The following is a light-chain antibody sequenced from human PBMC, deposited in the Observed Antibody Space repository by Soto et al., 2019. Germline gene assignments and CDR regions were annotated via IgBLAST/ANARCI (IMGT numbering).Light chain of an antibody. CDR1: SSDVGGYNY. V-gene: IGLV2-11*01. CDR3: CSYAGNSTYV. J-gene: IGLJ1*01. CDR2: DVT. Sequence: QSALTQPRSVSGSPGQSVTISCTGTSSDVGGYNYVSWYQQNPGKAPKLMIHDVTKRPSGVPDRFSGSKSGNTASLTISGLQAEDEADYYCCSYAGNSTYVFGTGTKLTGL.